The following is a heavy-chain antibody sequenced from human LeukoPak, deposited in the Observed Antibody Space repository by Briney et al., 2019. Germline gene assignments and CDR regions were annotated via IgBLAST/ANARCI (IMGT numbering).Heavy chain of an antibody. D-gene: IGHD7-27*01. V-gene: IGHV3-74*01. CDR2: INTAGSST. J-gene: IGHJ6*03. CDR3: ARDHLGMGYYYYYMDV. Sequence: PGGSLRLSCAASGFTFSTYWMHWVRQAPGKGLVWVSRINTAGSSTYYADSVKDRFTISRDNAKNSLYLQMNSLRAEDTAVYYCARDHLGMGYYYYYMDVWGKGTTVTVSS. CDR1: GFTFSTYW.